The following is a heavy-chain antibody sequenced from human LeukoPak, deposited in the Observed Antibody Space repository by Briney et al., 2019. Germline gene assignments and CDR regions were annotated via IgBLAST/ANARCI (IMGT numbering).Heavy chain of an antibody. D-gene: IGHD6-19*01. V-gene: IGHV4-31*03. Sequence: PSETPSLTCTVSGGSINSGPYYWSWIRQHPGKGLEWIGYIHYSGSTYYNPSLKSRIIISVDTSKNQFSLKLSSVTAADTAMYYCASGYNSAFDYWGQGTLVTVSS. CDR2: IHYSGST. J-gene: IGHJ4*02. CDR3: ASGYNSAFDY. CDR1: GGSINSGPYY.